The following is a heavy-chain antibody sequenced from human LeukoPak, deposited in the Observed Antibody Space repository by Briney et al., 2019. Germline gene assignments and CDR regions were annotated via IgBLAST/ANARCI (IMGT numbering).Heavy chain of an antibody. D-gene: IGHD6-13*01. CDR3: ARDPAGTGFDP. V-gene: IGHV3-21*01. CDR2: ISSRSTYI. J-gene: IGHJ5*02. CDR1: GFTFSSYS. Sequence: GGSLRLSCAASGFTFSSYSMNWVRQAPGKGLEWVPSISSRSTYIYYADSVRGRFTISRDNAKNSLYLRMNSLRAEDTSVYYCARDPAGTGFDPWGQGTLVTVSS.